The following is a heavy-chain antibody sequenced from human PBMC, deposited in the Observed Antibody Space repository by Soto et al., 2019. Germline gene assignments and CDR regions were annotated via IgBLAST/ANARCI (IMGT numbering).Heavy chain of an antibody. D-gene: IGHD3-22*01. CDR1: GGSLSSSNW. CDR3: ARSGYSSGFFDY. CDR2: IYHSGST. J-gene: IGHJ4*02. V-gene: IGHV4-4*02. Sequence: SETPSLTSAVSGGSLSSSNWWSWVRQPPWKVLEWIGEIYHSGSTNYNPSLKSRVSISVDKSKNQFSLKLSSVTAADTAVYYCARSGYSSGFFDYWGQGTLVTVSS.